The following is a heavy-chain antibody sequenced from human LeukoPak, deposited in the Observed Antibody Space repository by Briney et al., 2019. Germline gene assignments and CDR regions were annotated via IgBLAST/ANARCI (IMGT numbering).Heavy chain of an antibody. V-gene: IGHV3-23*01. D-gene: IGHD4-17*01. J-gene: IGHJ4*02. CDR3: AREPYGDYVIY. CDR2: ISGSGGST. CDR1: GFTFSTYA. Sequence: GGSLRLSCAASGFTFSTYAMTWVRQAPGKGLEWVSAISGSGGSTYYADSVKGRFTISRDNSKNTLHLQMNSLRAEDTAVYYCAREPYGDYVIYWGQGTLVTVSS.